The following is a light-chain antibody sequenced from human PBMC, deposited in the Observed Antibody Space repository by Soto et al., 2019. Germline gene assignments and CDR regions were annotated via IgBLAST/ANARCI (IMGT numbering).Light chain of an antibody. Sequence: DIQMTQSPSSLSASVGDRVTITCRASQSISSYVNWYQQKPGKAPKLLIYTASNLQSGVPSRFSGSGSGTDFTLTISRLQHEDFATYYCQHYHSIPWTFGQGTKVDIK. CDR2: TAS. V-gene: IGKV1-39*01. CDR3: QHYHSIPWT. CDR1: QSISSY. J-gene: IGKJ1*01.